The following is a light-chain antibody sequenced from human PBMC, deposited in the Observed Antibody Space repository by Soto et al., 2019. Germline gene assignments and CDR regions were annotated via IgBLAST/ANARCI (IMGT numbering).Light chain of an antibody. Sequence: QSVLTQPPSVSAAPGQKVTISCSGTSSDVGGYNYVSWYQQHPGKAPKLMIYEVSNRPSGVSNRFSGSKSGNTASLTISGLQAEDEADYYCSSYTSSSNYVFGTGTKVTVL. CDR3: SSYTSSSNYV. CDR2: EVS. J-gene: IGLJ1*01. V-gene: IGLV2-14*01. CDR1: SSDVGGYNY.